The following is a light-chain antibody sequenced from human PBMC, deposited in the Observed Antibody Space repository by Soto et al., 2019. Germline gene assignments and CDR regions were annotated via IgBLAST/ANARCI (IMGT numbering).Light chain of an antibody. V-gene: IGKV3-20*01. Sequence: EIVLTQSPGTLSLSPGERATLSCRASQSVSNNYLAWYQQKPGQAPRLLIYGASNRATGIPDRLSGSGSGTDFTLTIRRLEPEDFAVYYCQQYGSSGTFGHGTKVDIK. CDR2: GAS. J-gene: IGKJ1*01. CDR3: QQYGSSGT. CDR1: QSVSNNY.